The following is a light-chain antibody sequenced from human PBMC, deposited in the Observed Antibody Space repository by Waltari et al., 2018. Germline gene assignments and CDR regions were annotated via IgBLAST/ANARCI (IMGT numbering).Light chain of an antibody. CDR1: QSITTY. J-gene: IGKJ4*01. CDR2: AAS. V-gene: IGKV1-39*01. Sequence: DIPMTQSPSSLSASIGDSVTITCRASQSITTYLNWYQQKPGKAPKLLIYAASSLQSGVPSRFSGSGSGTDFTLTISSLQPEDFATYSCQESYKTPPTFGGGTKVEIK. CDR3: QESYKTPPT.